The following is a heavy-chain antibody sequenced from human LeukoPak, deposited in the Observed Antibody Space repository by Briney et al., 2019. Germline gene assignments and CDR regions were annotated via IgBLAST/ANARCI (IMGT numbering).Heavy chain of an antibody. V-gene: IGHV4-34*01. D-gene: IGHD1-7*01. CDR3: ARLELLYYFDY. CDR1: GGSFSGYY. CDR2: INHSGST. J-gene: IGHJ4*02. Sequence: SETLSLTCAVYGGSFSGYYWSWIRQPPGKGLEWIGEINHSGSTNYNPSLKSRVTMSVDTSKNQFSLKLSSVTAADTAVYYCARLELLYYFDYWGQGTLVTVSS.